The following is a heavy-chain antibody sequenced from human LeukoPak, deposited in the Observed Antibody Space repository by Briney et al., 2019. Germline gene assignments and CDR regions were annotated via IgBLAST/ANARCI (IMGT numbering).Heavy chain of an antibody. CDR2: ISGGGDSA. CDR3: PRKCDSSGYFDY. CDR1: GFSFSGYA. D-gene: IGHD3-22*01. Sequence: GGSLRLSCIASGFSFSGYAMSWVRQAPGKGLEWVSAISGGGDSAYYADSVQGRFTISRDNSKNTLYLQMNSLRAEDTAVYYCPRKCDSSGYFDYWGQGTLVTVSS. V-gene: IGHV3-23*01. J-gene: IGHJ4*02.